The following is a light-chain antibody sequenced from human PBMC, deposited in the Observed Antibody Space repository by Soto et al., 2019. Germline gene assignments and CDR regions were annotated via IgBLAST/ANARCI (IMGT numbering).Light chain of an antibody. V-gene: IGKV3-15*01. CDR3: QQYSDWPPYT. CDR1: QSVGGN. CDR2: ATA. J-gene: IGKJ2*01. Sequence: ETVMTQSPVTLSVSPGERATLSCRASQSVGGNVAWYQQKPGQAPRILMYATATRATGSPARFSGSGSGTEFPLTISSLQSEDSAVYFCQQYSDWPPYTFGQGTKLEIK.